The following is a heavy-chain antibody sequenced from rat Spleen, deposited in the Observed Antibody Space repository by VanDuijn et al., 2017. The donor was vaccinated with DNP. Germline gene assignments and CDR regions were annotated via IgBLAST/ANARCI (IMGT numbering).Heavy chain of an antibody. V-gene: IGHV3-1*01. CDR2: ISYSGST. D-gene: IGHD1-2*01. CDR3: ARSVYYYSTYIPFDY. CDR1: GYSITSNY. J-gene: IGHJ2*01. Sequence: QLQESGPGLVKPSQSLSLTCSVTGYSITSNYWAWIRKLPGNKMEWMAYISYSGSTGYNPSLKSRISITRDTSKNQFFLQLNSVTTEDTATYYCARSVYYYSTYIPFDYWGQGVMVTVSS.